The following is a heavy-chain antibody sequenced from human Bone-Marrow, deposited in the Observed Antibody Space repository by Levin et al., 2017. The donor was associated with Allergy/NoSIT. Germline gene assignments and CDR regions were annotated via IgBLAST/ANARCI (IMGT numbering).Heavy chain of an antibody. CDR1: GGSISSYY. D-gene: IGHD3-16*01. CDR3: ARGRGLGDYFDY. Sequence: PSETLSLTCTVSGGSISSYYWSWIRQPPGKGLEWIGYIYYSGSTNYNPSLKSRVTISVDTSKNQFSLKLSSVTAADTAVYYCARGRGLGDYFDYWGQGTLVTVSS. V-gene: IGHV4-59*01. J-gene: IGHJ4*02. CDR2: IYYSGST.